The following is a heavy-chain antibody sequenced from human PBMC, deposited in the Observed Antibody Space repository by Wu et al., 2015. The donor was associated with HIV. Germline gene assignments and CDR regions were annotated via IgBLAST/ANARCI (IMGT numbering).Heavy chain of an antibody. V-gene: IGHV1-18*01. CDR3: ARDVPSRLHSSGYYLYDY. CDR2: ISAYNGNT. CDR1: GYTFTSYG. D-gene: IGHD3-22*01. J-gene: IGHJ4*02. Sequence: QVQLVQSGAEVKKPGASVKVSCKASGYTFTSYGISWVRQAPGQGLEWMGWISAYNGNTNYAQKLQGRVTMTTDTSTSTAYMELRSLRSDDTAVYYCARDVPSRLHSSGYYLYDYWGQGTLVTVSS.